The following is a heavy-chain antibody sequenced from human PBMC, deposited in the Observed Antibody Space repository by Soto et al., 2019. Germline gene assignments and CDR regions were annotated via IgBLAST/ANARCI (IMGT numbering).Heavy chain of an antibody. J-gene: IGHJ5*02. Sequence: QVQLVESGGGVVQPGRSLRLSCAASGFTFSSYAMHWVRQAPGKGLEWVAVISYDGSNKYYADSVKGRFTISRDNSKNTPYLQMNSLRAEETAVYYCARGAIRSGLFADWFDPWGQGTLVTVSS. CDR2: ISYDGSNK. CDR3: ARGAIRSGLFADWFDP. V-gene: IGHV3-30-3*01. D-gene: IGHD3-10*01. CDR1: GFTFSSYA.